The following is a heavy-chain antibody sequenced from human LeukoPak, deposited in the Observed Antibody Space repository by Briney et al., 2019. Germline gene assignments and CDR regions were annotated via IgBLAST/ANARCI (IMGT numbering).Heavy chain of an antibody. J-gene: IGHJ3*02. CDR3: ARSANYYDSSGYYYEHNAFDI. V-gene: IGHV3-11*01. CDR2: ISSSGSTI. Sequence: AGGSLRLSCAASGFTFSDYYMSWIRQAPGEGLEWVSYISSSGSTIYYADSVKGRFTISRDNAKNSLYLQMNSLRAEDTAVYYCARSANYYDSSGYYYEHNAFDIWGQGTMVTVSS. D-gene: IGHD3-22*01. CDR1: GFTFSDYY.